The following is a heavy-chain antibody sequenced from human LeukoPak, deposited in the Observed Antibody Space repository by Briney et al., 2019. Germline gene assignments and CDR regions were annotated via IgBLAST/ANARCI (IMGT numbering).Heavy chain of an antibody. CDR1: GFTFSSYA. J-gene: IGHJ4*02. CDR3: AKVRYSYDMYYFDY. CDR2: ISGSGGST. V-gene: IGHV3-23*01. Sequence: GGSLGLSCAASGFTFSSYAMSWVRQAPGKGLEWVSAISGSGGSTYYADSVKGRFTISRDNSKNTLYLQMNSLRAEDTAVYYCAKVRYSYDMYYFDYWGQGTLVTVSS. D-gene: IGHD5-18*01.